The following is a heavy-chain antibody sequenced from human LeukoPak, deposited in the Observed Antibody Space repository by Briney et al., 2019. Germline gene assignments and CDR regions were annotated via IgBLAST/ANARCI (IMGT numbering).Heavy chain of an antibody. Sequence: GGSLRLSCAASGFTLDDYAMHWVRQAPGKGLEWVSGISWNSGSIGYADSVKGRFTISRDNAKNSLYLQMNSLRAEDTALYYCAKDSYGDYYYGMDVWGQGTTVTVSS. D-gene: IGHD4-17*01. CDR2: ISWNSGSI. CDR3: AKDSYGDYYYGMDV. J-gene: IGHJ6*02. CDR1: GFTLDDYA. V-gene: IGHV3-9*01.